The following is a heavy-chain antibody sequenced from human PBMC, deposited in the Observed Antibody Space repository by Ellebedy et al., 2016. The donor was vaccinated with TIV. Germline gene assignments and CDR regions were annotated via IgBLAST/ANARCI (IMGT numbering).Heavy chain of an antibody. Sequence: GESLKISCAASGLTFSSHAMSWVRQAPGTGLEWVSSITESGGNTYYADSVKGRFTISRDNSKDTLYLKMNSLRAEDTAIYYCARDPVGVGPAFDVWGQGTMVTVSS. D-gene: IGHD4-23*01. CDR3: ARDPVGVGPAFDV. CDR1: GLTFSSHA. V-gene: IGHV3-23*01. J-gene: IGHJ3*01. CDR2: ITESGGNT.